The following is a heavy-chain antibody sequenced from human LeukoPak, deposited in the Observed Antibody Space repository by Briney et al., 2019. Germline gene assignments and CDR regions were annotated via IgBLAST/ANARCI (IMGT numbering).Heavy chain of an antibody. CDR1: GCTFSSYA. CDR3: ARETDLGGYDLFDY. Sequence: SVNVSFKSSGCTFSSYAISWVRQAPGQGLEWMGRIIPIFGIANYAQKFQGRVTITADKSTSTAYMELSSLRSEDTAVYYCARETDLGGYDLFDYWGQGTLVTVSS. D-gene: IGHD5-12*01. CDR2: IIPIFGIA. J-gene: IGHJ4*02. V-gene: IGHV1-69*04.